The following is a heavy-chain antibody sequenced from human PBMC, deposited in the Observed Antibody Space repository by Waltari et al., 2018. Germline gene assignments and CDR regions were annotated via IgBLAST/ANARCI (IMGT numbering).Heavy chain of an antibody. CDR3: VKSMTVTTGSLDS. D-gene: IGHD4-17*01. Sequence: QVLLVESGGGVVQPGGSLRLYCATSGFAFSSSGMHWVRQAPGKGLEWVAVIGYDGSLKYYADSVKGRFTISRDTSKNTVYLEMNSLRVEDTALYYCVKSMTVTTGSLDSWGQGTPVSVSS. V-gene: IGHV3-33*06. CDR1: GFAFSSSG. CDR2: IGYDGSLK. J-gene: IGHJ4*02.